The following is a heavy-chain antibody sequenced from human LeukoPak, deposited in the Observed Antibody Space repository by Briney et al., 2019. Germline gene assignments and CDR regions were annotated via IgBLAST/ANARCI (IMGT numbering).Heavy chain of an antibody. CDR3: ARHDYGTKSYDY. CDR1: GDSVSSNSVT. D-gene: IGHD4-17*01. V-gene: IGHV6-1*01. CDR2: TYYRSKWYN. J-gene: IGHJ4*02. Sequence: SQTLSLTCAISGDSVSSNSVTWNWIRQSPSRGLEWLGRTYYRSKWYNDFALSVKSRIIINPDTSKNQFSLQLNSVTPEDTAVYYCARHDYGTKSYDYWGQGTLVTVSS.